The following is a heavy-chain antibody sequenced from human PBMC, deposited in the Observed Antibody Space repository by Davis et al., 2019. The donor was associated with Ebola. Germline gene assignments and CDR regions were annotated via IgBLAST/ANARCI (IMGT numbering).Heavy chain of an antibody. CDR2: ISYSGST. D-gene: IGHD3-22*01. V-gene: IGHV4-31*03. CDR1: GGSISSGGYY. CDR3: ARHLYDGSGYYRYYFDS. J-gene: IGHJ5*01. Sequence: SETLSLTCTVSGGSISSGGYYWNWIRQHPGTGLEWIGHISYSGSTYYNPSLKSRVTMSVDTSKKQFSLKLTSVTAADTAVYYCARHLYDGSGYYRYYFDSWGQGTLVTIFS.